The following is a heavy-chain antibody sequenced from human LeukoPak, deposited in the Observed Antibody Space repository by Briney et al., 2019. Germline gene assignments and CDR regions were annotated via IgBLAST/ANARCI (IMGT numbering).Heavy chain of an antibody. D-gene: IGHD3-9*01. CDR1: GGSFSGYY. J-gene: IGHJ4*02. Sequence: SETLSLTCAVYGGSFSGYYWSWIRQPPGKGLEWIGEINHSRSTNYNPSLKSRVTISVDTSKNQFSLKLSSVTAADTAVYYCARGRGYDILTGYYRTRFYFDYWGQGTLVTVSS. CDR3: ARGRGYDILTGYYRTRFYFDY. CDR2: INHSRST. V-gene: IGHV4-34*01.